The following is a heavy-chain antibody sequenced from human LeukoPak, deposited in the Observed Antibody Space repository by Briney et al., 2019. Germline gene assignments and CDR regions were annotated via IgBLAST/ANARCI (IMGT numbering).Heavy chain of an antibody. CDR1: GFTFSDYY. D-gene: IGHD3-22*01. J-gene: IGHJ4*02. CDR3: ARDKNCYDSSGRRKVTDY. CDR2: ISSSGSTI. V-gene: IGHV3-11*04. Sequence: GGSLRLSCAASGFTFSDYYMSWIRQAPGKGLEWVSYISSSGSTIYYADSVKGRFTISRDNAKNSLYLQMNSLRAEDTAVYYCARDKNCYDSSGRRKVTDYWGQGTLVTVSS.